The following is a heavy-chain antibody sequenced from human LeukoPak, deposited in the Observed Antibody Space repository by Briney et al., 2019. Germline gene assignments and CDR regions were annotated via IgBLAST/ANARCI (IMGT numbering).Heavy chain of an antibody. CDR1: GYTFTSYG. V-gene: IGHV1-18*01. D-gene: IGHD3-3*01. CDR3: ARDGVLRFLEWLFSGMDV. J-gene: IGHJ6*02. CDR2: ISAYNGNT. Sequence: ASVKVSCKASGYTFTSYGISWVRQAPGQGLEWMEWISAYNGNTNYAQKLQGRVTMTTDTSTSTAYMELRSLRSDDTAVYYCARDGVLRFLEWLFSGMDVWGQGTTVTVSS.